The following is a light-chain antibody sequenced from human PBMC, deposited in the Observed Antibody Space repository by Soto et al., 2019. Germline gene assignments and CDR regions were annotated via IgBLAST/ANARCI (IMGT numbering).Light chain of an antibody. CDR1: QDIANY. CDR3: QKYYNAPRT. V-gene: IGKV1-27*01. J-gene: IGKJ1*01. CDR2: AAI. Sequence: DIQMTQSPSSLSASVGDRVTITCRASQDIANYLAWYQQKPGRVPKLLIYAAITLQSGVPSRFSGSGSGTDFALTISRLQPEDVATYYCQKYYNAPRTFGQGTKVE.